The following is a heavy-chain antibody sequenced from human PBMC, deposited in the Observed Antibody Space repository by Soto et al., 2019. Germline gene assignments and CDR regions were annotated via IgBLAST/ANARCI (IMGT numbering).Heavy chain of an antibody. V-gene: IGHV3-23*01. J-gene: IGHJ4*02. CDR1: GFTFSTYA. D-gene: IGHD6-13*01. Sequence: EVQLLESGGDLVQPGGSLRLSCAASGFTFSTYAMRWVRQAPGKGLEWVSSITGSGDRTYYADSLKGRFTISRDNSQSTLHLQMNSLRDEDTAVYYCARMYSSSCDYWGQGTLVTVSS. CDR2: ITGSGDRT. CDR3: ARMYSSSCDY.